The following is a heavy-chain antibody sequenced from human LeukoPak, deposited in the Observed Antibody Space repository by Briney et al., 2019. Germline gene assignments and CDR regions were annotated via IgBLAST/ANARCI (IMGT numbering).Heavy chain of an antibody. CDR2: ISGSGGST. Sequence: GGSLRLSCAASGFTFSSYAMSWVRQAPGKGLEGVSAISGSGGSTYYADSVKGRFTISRDNSKNTLYLQMNSLRAEDTAVYYCASRSIFGVHFEYWGQGTLVTVSS. CDR1: GFTFSSYA. CDR3: ASRSIFGVHFEY. D-gene: IGHD3-3*01. V-gene: IGHV3-23*01. J-gene: IGHJ4*02.